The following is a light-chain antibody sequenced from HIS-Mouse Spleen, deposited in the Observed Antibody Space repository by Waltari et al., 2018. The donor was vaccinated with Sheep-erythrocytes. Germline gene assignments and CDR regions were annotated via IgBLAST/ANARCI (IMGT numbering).Light chain of an antibody. J-gene: IGKJ4*01. CDR2: AAS. CDR1: QSISSY. CDR3: QQSYSTPPLT. Sequence: DIQMTQSPSSLSASVGDRVTITCRASQSISSYLKWYQQKLGKAPKLLIYAASSLQSRVPSRFSGSGTGTEFTLTISSLQPEDFATYYCQQSYSTPPLTFGGVTKVEIK. V-gene: IGKV1-39*01.